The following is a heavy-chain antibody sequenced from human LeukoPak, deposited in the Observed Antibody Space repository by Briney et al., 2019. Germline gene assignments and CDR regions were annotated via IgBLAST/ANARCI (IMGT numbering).Heavy chain of an antibody. Sequence: ASVTVSCKASGYTFTGYYMHWVRQAPGQGLEWMGWINPNSGGTNYAQKFQGRVTMTRDTSISTAYMELSRLRSDDTAVYYCARDESSSWPIEYFQHWGQGTLVTVSS. CDR2: INPNSGGT. J-gene: IGHJ1*01. D-gene: IGHD6-13*01. CDR1: GYTFTGYY. CDR3: ARDESSSWPIEYFQH. V-gene: IGHV1-2*02.